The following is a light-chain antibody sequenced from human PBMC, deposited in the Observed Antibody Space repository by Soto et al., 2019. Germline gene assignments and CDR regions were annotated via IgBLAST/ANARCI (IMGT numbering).Light chain of an antibody. J-gene: IGKJ1*01. Sequence: DIQMTQFPSTLFASVGDRVTITCRASQSISRWLAWYQQKPGEAPKLLIYDASNLEKGVPSRFSGRGSGTEFTLTISSLQPDDFATYFCQQYNSYSPETFGQGTKVEI. V-gene: IGKV1-5*01. CDR1: QSISRW. CDR3: QQYNSYSPET. CDR2: DAS.